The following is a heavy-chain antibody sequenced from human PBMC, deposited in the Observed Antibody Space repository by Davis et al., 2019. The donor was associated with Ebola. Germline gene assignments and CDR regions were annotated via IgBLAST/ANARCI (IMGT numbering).Heavy chain of an antibody. D-gene: IGHD6-6*01. CDR1: GYTFTSYA. V-gene: IGHV7-4-1*02. J-gene: IGHJ4*02. Sequence: ASVKVSCKASGYTFTSYAMNWVRQAPGQGLEWMGWINPNTGNPTYAQGFTGRFVFSLNTSVSTAYLQISSLEAEDTAVYYCAGRLFGGIAARHDYWGQGTLVTVSS. CDR3: AGRLFGGIAARHDY. CDR2: INPNTGNP.